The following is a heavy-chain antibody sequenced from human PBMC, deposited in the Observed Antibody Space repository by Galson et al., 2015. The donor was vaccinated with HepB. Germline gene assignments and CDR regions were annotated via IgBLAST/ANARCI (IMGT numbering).Heavy chain of an antibody. V-gene: IGHV3-7*03. CDR3: AREQTILTGYPVHPFDY. Sequence: SLRLSCAASGFTFSSCWMSWVRQAPGKGLEWVANIKQDGSEKHYVDSVTGRFTISRDNARNSLYLIMNSLRAEDTAIYYCAREQTILTGYPVHPFDYWGQGTLVTVSS. J-gene: IGHJ4*02. D-gene: IGHD3-9*01. CDR2: IKQDGSEK. CDR1: GFTFSSCW.